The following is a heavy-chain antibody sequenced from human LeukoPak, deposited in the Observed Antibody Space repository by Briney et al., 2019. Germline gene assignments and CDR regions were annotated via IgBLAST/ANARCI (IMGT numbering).Heavy chain of an antibody. V-gene: IGHV3-23*01. Sequence: GGSLRLSCAASGFTFSDYAMSWVRQAPGKGPEWVSAISDNGGNTDYDYADSVKGRFTISRDNSKNTLYLQMNSLRAEDTALYYCAKDLAGSGWDFDYWGQGTRVTVSS. CDR1: GFTFSDYA. CDR2: ISDNGGNT. D-gene: IGHD6-19*01. J-gene: IGHJ4*02. CDR3: AKDLAGSGWDFDY.